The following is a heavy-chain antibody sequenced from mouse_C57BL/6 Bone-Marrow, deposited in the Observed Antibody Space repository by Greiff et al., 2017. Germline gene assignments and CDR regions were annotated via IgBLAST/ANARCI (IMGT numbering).Heavy chain of an antibody. CDR1: GYTFTSYW. V-gene: IGHV1-50*01. CDR3: ARGGPTMVTYYFDY. D-gene: IGHD2-2*01. CDR2: IDPSDSYT. J-gene: IGHJ2*01. Sequence: QVQLQQPGAELVKPGASVKLSCKASGYTFTSYWMQWVKQRPGQGLEWIGEIDPSDSYTNYNQKFKGKATLTVDTSSSTAYMQFSSLTSEDSAVYYCARGGPTMVTYYFDYWGQGTTLTVSS.